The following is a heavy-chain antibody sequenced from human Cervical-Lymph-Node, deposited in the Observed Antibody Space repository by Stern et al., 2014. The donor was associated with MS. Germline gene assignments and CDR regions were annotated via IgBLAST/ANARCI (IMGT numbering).Heavy chain of an antibody. V-gene: IGHV1-69*01. CDR3: AGTTSAWDNPFHFYGMDV. CDR1: GDTFSRVA. Sequence: EQLVESGAEVKKPGSSLKVSCKASGDTFSRVAFSWGRQTPGQGLEWMGGIIPMSGTTNYAQKVQGRVTVTADESTGTANMEMTSLTYEDTAVYYCAGTTSAWDNPFHFYGMDVWGQGTTVTVSS. J-gene: IGHJ6*02. CDR2: IIPMSGTT. D-gene: IGHD6-19*01.